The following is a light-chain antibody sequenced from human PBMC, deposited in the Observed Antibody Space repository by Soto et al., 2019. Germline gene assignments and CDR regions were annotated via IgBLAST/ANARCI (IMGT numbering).Light chain of an antibody. Sequence: EIVMTQSPATLSVSPGERATLSCRASQSVYSNLAWYQQKPGQAPRLLIYGASTRATGIPSRFSGSGSGTEFTLTISSLQSEDFAVYYCQQYNNWPSAFDQGTKVEIK. V-gene: IGKV3-15*01. CDR1: QSVYSN. J-gene: IGKJ1*01. CDR2: GAS. CDR3: QQYNNWPSA.